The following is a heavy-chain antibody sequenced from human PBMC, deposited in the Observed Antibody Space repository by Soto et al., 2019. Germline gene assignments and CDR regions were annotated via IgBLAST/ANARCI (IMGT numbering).Heavy chain of an antibody. J-gene: IGHJ2*01. D-gene: IGHD6-6*01. CDR2: ISWNSGSI. V-gene: IGHV3-9*01. CDR3: AKDVRSSSYWYFDL. Sequence: PGGSLRLSCAASGFTFDDYAMHWVRQAPGKGLEWVSGISWNSGSIGYADSVKGRFTISRDNAKNSLYLQMNSLRAEDTALYYCAKDVRSSSYWYFDLWGRGTLVTVSS. CDR1: GFTFDDYA.